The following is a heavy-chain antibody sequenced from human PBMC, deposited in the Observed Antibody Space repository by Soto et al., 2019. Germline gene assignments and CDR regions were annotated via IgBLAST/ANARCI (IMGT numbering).Heavy chain of an antibody. CDR3: ARGIHNGFDY. Sequence: QVQLVQSGAEAKKPGASVKVSCKASGYTFTSFDINWVRQATGQGLEWMGWMSPYSGYTDYAQKFQGRVTMTRNTSISTVYMELSSLTSEDTAVYYCARGIHNGFDYWGQGTLVTVSS. D-gene: IGHD1-20*01. V-gene: IGHV1-8*01. J-gene: IGHJ4*02. CDR1: GYTFTSFD. CDR2: MSPYSGYT.